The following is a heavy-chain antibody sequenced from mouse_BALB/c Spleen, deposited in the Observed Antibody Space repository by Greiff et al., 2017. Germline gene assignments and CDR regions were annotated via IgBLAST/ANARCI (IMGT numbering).Heavy chain of an antibody. CDR3: ARVTATWYFDV. D-gene: IGHD1-2*01. CDR2: INPYNGAT. V-gene: IGHV1-31*01. Sequence: VQLQQSGPELVKPGASVKISCKASGYSFTGYYMHWVKQSHVKSLEWIGRINPYNGATSYNQNFKDKASLTVDKSSSTAYMELHSLTSEDSAVYYCARVTATWYFDVWGAGTTVTVSS. J-gene: IGHJ1*01. CDR1: GYSFTGYY.